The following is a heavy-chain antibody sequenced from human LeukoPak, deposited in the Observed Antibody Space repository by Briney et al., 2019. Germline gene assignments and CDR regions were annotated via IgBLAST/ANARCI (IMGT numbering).Heavy chain of an antibody. CDR2: ISYDGSNK. CDR3: AKGEYYGSGSPGAFDI. Sequence: PGRSLRLSCAASGFTFSSYGMHWVRQAPGKGLEWVAVISYDGSNKYYADSVKGRFTISRDNSKNTLYLQMNSLRAEDTAVYYCAKGEYYGSGSPGAFDIWGQGTMVTVSS. V-gene: IGHV3-30*18. CDR1: GFTFSSYG. D-gene: IGHD3-10*01. J-gene: IGHJ3*02.